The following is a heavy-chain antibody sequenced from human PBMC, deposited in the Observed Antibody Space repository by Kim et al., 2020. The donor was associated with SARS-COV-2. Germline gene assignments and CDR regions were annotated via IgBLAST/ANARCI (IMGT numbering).Heavy chain of an antibody. CDR3: ALGPPYYDSSGAIMGVFDY. CDR2: ISGSGGST. Sequence: GGSLRLSCAASGFTFSSYAMSWVRQAPGKGLEWVSAISGSGGSTYYADSVKGRFTISRDNSKNTLYLQMNSLRAEDTAVYYCALGPPYYDSSGAIMGVFDYWGQGTLVTVSS. D-gene: IGHD3-22*01. V-gene: IGHV3-23*01. J-gene: IGHJ4*02. CDR1: GFTFSSYA.